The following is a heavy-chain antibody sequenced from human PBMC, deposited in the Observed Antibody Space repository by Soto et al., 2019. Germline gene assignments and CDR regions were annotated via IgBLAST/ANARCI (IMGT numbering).Heavy chain of an antibody. Sequence: QVQLVQSGAEVKKPESSVKVSCKASGGTFSSYAISWVRQAPGQGLEWMGGIIPIFGTANYAQKFQGRVTITADESTSTAYMELSGLRSEDTAVYSCARINCISTSCYGNGWFDPWGQGTLVTVSS. D-gene: IGHD2-2*01. CDR2: IIPIFGTA. V-gene: IGHV1-69*12. CDR3: ARINCISTSCYGNGWFDP. CDR1: GGTFSSYA. J-gene: IGHJ5*02.